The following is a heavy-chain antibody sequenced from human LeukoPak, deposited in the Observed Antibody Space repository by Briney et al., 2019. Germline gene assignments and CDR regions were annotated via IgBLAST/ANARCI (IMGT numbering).Heavy chain of an antibody. Sequence: PGGSLRLSCAASGSTFDDYAMHWVRQAPGKGLEWVSGISWNSGSIGYADSVKGRFTISRDNAKNSLYLQMNSLRAEDTAVYYCARSSTIDYWGQGTLVTVSS. J-gene: IGHJ4*02. CDR3: ARSSTIDY. CDR1: GSTFDDYA. CDR2: ISWNSGSI. V-gene: IGHV3-9*01. D-gene: IGHD2-2*01.